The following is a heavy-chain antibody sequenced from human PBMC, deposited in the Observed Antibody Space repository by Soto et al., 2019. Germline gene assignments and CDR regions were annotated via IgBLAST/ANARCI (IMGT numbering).Heavy chain of an antibody. V-gene: IGHV4-39*01. CDR1: GGSISSSSYY. J-gene: IGHJ6*02. Sequence: KTSETLSLTCTVSGGSISSSSYYWGGIRQPPGKGLEWIGSIYYSGSTYDNPSLKSRVTISVDTSKNQFSLKLSSGTAADTAVYYCARQSDYDFWSGYYTPYYGMDVWGQGTPVTVSS. D-gene: IGHD3-3*01. CDR2: IYYSGST. CDR3: ARQSDYDFWSGYYTPYYGMDV.